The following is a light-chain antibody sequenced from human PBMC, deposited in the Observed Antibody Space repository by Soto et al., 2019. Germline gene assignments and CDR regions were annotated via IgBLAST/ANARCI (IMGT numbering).Light chain of an antibody. J-gene: IGKJ1*01. Sequence: EVVLSQSPCTLSLSPGERATLSCRASQSVSSSYLAWYQQKPGQAPRLLTYGASSRATGIPDRFSGSGSGTDFTLTISRLEPEDFAVYYCQQRSNWTFGQGTKVDI. CDR2: GAS. CDR1: QSVSSSY. CDR3: QQRSNWT. V-gene: IGKV3D-20*02.